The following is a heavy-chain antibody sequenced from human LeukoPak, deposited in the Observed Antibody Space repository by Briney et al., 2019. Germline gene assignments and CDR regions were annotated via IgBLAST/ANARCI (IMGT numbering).Heavy chain of an antibody. Sequence: GGSLRLSCAASGFTFSSYAFHWVRQAPGKGLEWVTVISYNGSNIYYADSVKGRFTNSRDDSKNTLFLQMNSLRAEDTAVYFCAKVKWKLIGYFDYWGQGTLVTVSS. D-gene: IGHD1-20*01. V-gene: IGHV3-30*04. J-gene: IGHJ4*02. CDR1: GFTFSSYA. CDR2: ISYNGSNI. CDR3: AKVKWKLIGYFDY.